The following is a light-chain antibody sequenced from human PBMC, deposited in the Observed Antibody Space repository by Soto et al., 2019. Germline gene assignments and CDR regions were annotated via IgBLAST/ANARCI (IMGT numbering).Light chain of an antibody. V-gene: IGKV1-5*01. CDR2: DTS. Sequence: DIQMTQSPSTLSASVGDRVTITCRASQSISSWVAWYQQKPGKAPKLLIYDTSNLESGVPARFSGRGSGTEFTLTISSLQPDDFATDYCQHYITFGQGTKVEIK. CDR3: QHYIT. CDR1: QSISSW. J-gene: IGKJ1*01.